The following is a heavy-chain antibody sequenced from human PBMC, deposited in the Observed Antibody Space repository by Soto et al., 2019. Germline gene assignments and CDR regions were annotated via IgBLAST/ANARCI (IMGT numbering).Heavy chain of an antibody. CDR3: ARDTDGLHY. CDR2: INTDGSIT. Sequence: GGSRRLSCAASGLIFSNYKMHWVRQAPGKGLVWVSRINTDGSITDYADSVKGRFTVSRDNPKNTLYLQMNSLRAEDTAVYYCARDTDGLHYWGQGTLVTVSS. V-gene: IGHV3-74*01. J-gene: IGHJ4*02. CDR1: GLIFSNYK.